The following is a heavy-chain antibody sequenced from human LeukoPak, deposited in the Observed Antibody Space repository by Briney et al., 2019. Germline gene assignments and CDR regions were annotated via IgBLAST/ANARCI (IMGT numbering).Heavy chain of an antibody. J-gene: IGHJ4*02. CDR1: GFTFSSYA. CDR2: ISGSGGST. D-gene: IGHD5-12*01. CDR3: AKSAYSGYAPVGY. Sequence: RAGGFLRLSCAASGFTFSSYAMSWVRQAPGKGLEWVSAISGSGGSTYYADSVKGRFTISRDNSKNTLYLQMNSLRAEDTAVYYCAKSAYSGYAPVGYWGQGTLVTVSS. V-gene: IGHV3-23*01.